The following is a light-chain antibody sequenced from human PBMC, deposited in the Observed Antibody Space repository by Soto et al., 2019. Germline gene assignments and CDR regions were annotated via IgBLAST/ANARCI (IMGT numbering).Light chain of an antibody. CDR3: QQYGSSPPAT. CDR2: GAS. Sequence: EIVLTQSPGTLSLSPGERATLSCRASQSISSSNLAWYQQKPGQAPRLLIYGASSRATGIPDRFSGSGSGTDFTVTIGRLEPEDFAVYCRQQYGSSPPATFGQGTNLQIK. V-gene: IGKV3-20*01. J-gene: IGKJ2*01. CDR1: QSISSSN.